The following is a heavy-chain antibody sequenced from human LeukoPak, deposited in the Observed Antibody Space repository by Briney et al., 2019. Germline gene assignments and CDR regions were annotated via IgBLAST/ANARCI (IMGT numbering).Heavy chain of an antibody. D-gene: IGHD6-6*01. CDR1: GGSISSSSYY. CDR2: MYYNGST. J-gene: IGHJ4*02. V-gene: IGHV4-39*07. CDR3: ARDHMQLLMYYFDY. Sequence: SETLSLTCSVSGGSISSSSYYLAWIRQPPGKGLERIGTMYYNGSTYYNPSLKSRVSIPVDTSKNQFSLKLSSVTAADTAVYYCARDHMQLLMYYFDYWGQGTLVTVSS.